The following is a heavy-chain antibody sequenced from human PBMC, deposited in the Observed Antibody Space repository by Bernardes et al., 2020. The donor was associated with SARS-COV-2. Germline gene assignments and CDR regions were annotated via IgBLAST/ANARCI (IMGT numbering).Heavy chain of an antibody. Sequence: GGSLRLSCAASGFTFSSYGMHWVRQAPGEGLEWVAVIWYDGSNKYYADSVKGRFTISRDNSKNTLYLQMNSLRAEDTAVYYCARDREPDYYYYYYGMDVWGQGTTVTVSS. V-gene: IGHV3-33*01. CDR2: IWYDGSNK. CDR3: ARDREPDYYYYYYGMDV. D-gene: IGHD1-26*01. CDR1: GFTFSSYG. J-gene: IGHJ6*02.